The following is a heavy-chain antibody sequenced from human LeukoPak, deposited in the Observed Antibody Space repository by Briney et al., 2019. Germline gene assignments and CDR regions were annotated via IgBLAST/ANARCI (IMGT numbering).Heavy chain of an antibody. CDR1: GFTFSSYS. J-gene: IGHJ6*03. V-gene: IGHV3-21*01. CDR3: ARSATVTTWAYYYYYMDV. CDR2: ISSSSSYI. Sequence: PGGSLRLSCAASGFTFSSYSMNWVRQAPGKGLEWVSSISSSSSYIYYADSVKGRFTISRDNAKNSLYLQMNSLRAEDTAVYYCARSATVTTWAYYYYYMDVWGKGTTVTISS. D-gene: IGHD4-17*01.